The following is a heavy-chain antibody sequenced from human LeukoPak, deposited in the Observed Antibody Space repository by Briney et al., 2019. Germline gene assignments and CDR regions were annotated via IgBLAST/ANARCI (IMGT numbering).Heavy chain of an antibody. V-gene: IGHV4-4*07. Sequence: SQTLSLTCTVSGGSISSYYWNWIRQPAGKGLEWIGRIYTSGSTNYNPSLKSRVTMSVDTSKNQFSLKLSSVTAADTAVYYCASQRPEYYDFWSGYYNWGQGTLVTVSS. CDR2: IYTSGST. CDR3: ASQRPEYYDFWSGYYN. D-gene: IGHD3-3*01. J-gene: IGHJ4*02. CDR1: GGSISSYY.